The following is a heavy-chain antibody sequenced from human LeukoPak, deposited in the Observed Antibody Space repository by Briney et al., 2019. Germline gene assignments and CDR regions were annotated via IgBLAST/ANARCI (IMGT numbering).Heavy chain of an antibody. CDR2: ISYDGSNK. D-gene: IGHD6-19*01. J-gene: IGHJ4*02. V-gene: IGHV3-30*04. CDR1: GFTFSDYA. Sequence: GGSLRLSCAASGFTFSDYAMHWVRQAPGKGLEWVTVISYDGSNKNHADSVKGRFTISRDNSKNTLYPQMNSLRDEDTAVYYCARDPGSGWDPYYFDKWGQGTLVTVSS. CDR3: ARDPGSGWDPYYFDK.